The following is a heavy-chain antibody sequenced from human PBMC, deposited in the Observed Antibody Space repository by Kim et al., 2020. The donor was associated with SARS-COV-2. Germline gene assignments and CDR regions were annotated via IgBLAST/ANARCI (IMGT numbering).Heavy chain of an antibody. CDR2: TSGNGHGA. D-gene: IGHD5-18*01. Sequence: GGSLRLSCAASGFIFTDSAMTWVRQAPGKGLEWVSGTSGNGHGAYYASSVKGRFTISRDNSKNNLYLQMNRLRADDTGVYDYAQDRSRGYFYANYYRFDSWGPGTLVTVSS. V-gene: IGHV3-23*01. CDR3: AQDRSRGYFYANYYRFDS. J-gene: IGHJ4*02. CDR1: GFIFTDSA.